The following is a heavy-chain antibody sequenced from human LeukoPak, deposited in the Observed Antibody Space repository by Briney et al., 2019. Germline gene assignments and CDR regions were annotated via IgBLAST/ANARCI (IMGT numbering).Heavy chain of an antibody. CDR1: GFTFSDYY. Sequence: GGSLRLSCAASGFTFSDYYMSWIRQAPGKGLEWVSYISSSGTTISYTDSVKGRFTISRDNAKNSLYLQMNSLRAEDTAVYYCARKKRVDTDSIMVYYYYAMDVWGQGTTVTVSS. J-gene: IGHJ6*02. V-gene: IGHV3-11*04. CDR3: ARKKRVDTDSIMVYYYYAMDV. CDR2: ISSSGTTI. D-gene: IGHD5-18*01.